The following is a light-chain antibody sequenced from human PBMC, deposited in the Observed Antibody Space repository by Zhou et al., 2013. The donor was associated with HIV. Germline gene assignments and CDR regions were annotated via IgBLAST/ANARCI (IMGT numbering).Light chain of an antibody. J-gene: IGKJ5*01. CDR2: HAS. Sequence: ILMTQSPGTLSASPGERVILSCRASQSISTNLAWYQQKPGQAPRLLIYHASTRATGIPARFSGSGSGTEFTLSISSLQPEDFAVYYCQQYTDWPITFGQGTRLEIK. CDR3: QQYTDWPIT. CDR1: QSISTN. V-gene: IGKV3-15*01.